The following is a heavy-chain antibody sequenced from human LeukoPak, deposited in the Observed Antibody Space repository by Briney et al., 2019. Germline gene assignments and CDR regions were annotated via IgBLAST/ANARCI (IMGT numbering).Heavy chain of an antibody. CDR3: AKDTSIGRYCTNGVCSPFDY. Sequence: PGGSLRLSCAASGFTFSSYAMSWVRQAPGKGLEWVSAISDSGGSTYDADSVKGRFTISRDNSKNTLYLQMNSLRAEDTAAYYCAKDTSIGRYCTNGVCSPFDYWGQGTLVTVSS. D-gene: IGHD2-8*01. CDR1: GFTFSSYA. V-gene: IGHV3-23*01. J-gene: IGHJ4*02. CDR2: ISDSGGST.